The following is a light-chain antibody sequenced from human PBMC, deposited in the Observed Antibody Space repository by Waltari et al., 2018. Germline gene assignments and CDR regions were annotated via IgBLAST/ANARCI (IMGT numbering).Light chain of an antibody. J-gene: IGLJ1*01. CDR2: EVS. CDR3: SSYTTSSAPGV. V-gene: IGLV2-14*01. CDR1: DSDVGAYHF. Sequence: QSALTQPASVSGSPGQSLTISCSGTDSDVGAYHFVSWYQQHPGKAPHLIIYEVSNRPSGISNRFSASKSGNTASLTISGLQAEDEADYYCSSYTTSSAPGVFGTGTRVTVL.